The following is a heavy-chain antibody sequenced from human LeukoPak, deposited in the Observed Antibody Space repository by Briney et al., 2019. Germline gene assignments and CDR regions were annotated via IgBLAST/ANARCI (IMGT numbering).Heavy chain of an antibody. D-gene: IGHD6-19*01. CDR1: GFDVIINY. Sequence: GGSLRLSCAASGFDVIINYMSWVRQAPGKGLEWVSVISNRGDTTYYADSVKGRFTISRDNSKNTLFLQTNSLRAEDTAIYFCVKDRRRTDGWYAFDYWGQGTLVTVSS. V-gene: IGHV3-23*01. J-gene: IGHJ4*02. CDR3: VKDRRRTDGWYAFDY. CDR2: ISNRGDTT.